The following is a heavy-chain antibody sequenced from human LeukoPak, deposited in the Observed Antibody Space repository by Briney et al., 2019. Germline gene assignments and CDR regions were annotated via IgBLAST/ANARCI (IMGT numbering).Heavy chain of an antibody. Sequence: PGGSLRLSCAASGFTFSSFAMTWVRQAPGKGLEWVSSISSSSSYIYYADSVKGRFTISRDNAKNSLYLQMNSLRAEDTAVYYCARDDYCGGDCYSLGYYYYGMDVWGQGTTVTVSS. D-gene: IGHD2-21*02. CDR1: GFTFSSFA. V-gene: IGHV3-21*01. J-gene: IGHJ6*02. CDR2: ISSSSSYI. CDR3: ARDDYCGGDCYSLGYYYYGMDV.